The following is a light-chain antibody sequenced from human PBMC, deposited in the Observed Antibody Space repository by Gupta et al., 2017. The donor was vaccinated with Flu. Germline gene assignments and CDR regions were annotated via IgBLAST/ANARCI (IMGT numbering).Light chain of an antibody. V-gene: IGKV3-11*01. J-gene: IGKJ5*01. CDR3: QQLTNWHPSLT. CDR1: QSVGSY. Sequence: EIVLTQSPATLSLSPGERATLSCRASQSVGSYLAWYQQKPGQAPRLLIYDVSKRAKGSLASCSGSGVGTDFTLTISSREPEDFAVYYCQQLTNWHPSLTFGQGTRLEIK. CDR2: DVS.